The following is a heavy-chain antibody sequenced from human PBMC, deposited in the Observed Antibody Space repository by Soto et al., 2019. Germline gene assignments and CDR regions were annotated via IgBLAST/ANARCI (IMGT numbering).Heavy chain of an antibody. CDR1: GASIKSPDYY. V-gene: IGHV4-30-4*01. Sequence: KASETLSLTCTVSGASIKSPDYYWSWIRQAPGKGLEWIGYVYYTGSTYYNPSLMSRLTISVDTSKNQFSLKLTSVTAAETAVYYCVRTAREGAVAPHWFDRWGQGTQVTVSS. J-gene: IGHJ5*02. CDR3: VRTAREGAVAPHWFDR. CDR2: VYYTGST. D-gene: IGHD2-21*02.